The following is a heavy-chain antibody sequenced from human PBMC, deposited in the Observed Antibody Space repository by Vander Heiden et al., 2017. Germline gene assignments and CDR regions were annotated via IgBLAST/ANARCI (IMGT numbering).Heavy chain of an antibody. CDR2: IKQDGSEK. CDR3: ARQYYYDSTRAFDI. D-gene: IGHD3-22*01. Sequence: EVQLVESGGGLVQPGGSLRLSCAASGFTFSSYWMSWVRQAPGKGLEWVANIKQDGSEKYYVDSVKGRFTISRDNAKNSLYLQMNSLRAEDTAVYYCARQYYYDSTRAFDIWGQGTMVTVSS. CDR1: GFTFSSYW. V-gene: IGHV3-7*01. J-gene: IGHJ3*02.